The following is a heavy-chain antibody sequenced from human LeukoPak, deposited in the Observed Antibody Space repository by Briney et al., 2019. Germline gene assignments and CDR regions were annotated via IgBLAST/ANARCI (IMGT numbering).Heavy chain of an antibody. CDR2: ISYNSVHI. V-gene: IGHV3-21*01. J-gene: IGHJ4*02. CDR1: GFTFSSYS. D-gene: IGHD2-2*01. Sequence: GSLTLTCAASGFTFSSYSMNWVRQAPGKGLEWVSSISYNSVHIYYADSVKGRITISTDNAKKSLSLQMMSLRAEDTAVYYCARGTNVVPAAAINDYWGQGTLVTVSS. CDR3: ARGTNVVPAAAINDY.